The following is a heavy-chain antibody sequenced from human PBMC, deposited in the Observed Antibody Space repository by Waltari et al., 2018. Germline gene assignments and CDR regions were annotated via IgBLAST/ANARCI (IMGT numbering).Heavy chain of an antibody. J-gene: IGHJ2*01. D-gene: IGHD2-8*01. Sequence: QLQLQESGPGLVKPSETLSLTCTVSGGSISSSSYYWGWIRQPPGKGREWIGSIYYSGSTSYNPALKSRVTISVDTSKNQFSLKLSSVTAADTAVYYCARHPAMTIMLWYFDLWGRGTLVTVSS. CDR2: IYYSGST. V-gene: IGHV4-39*01. CDR3: ARHPAMTIMLWYFDL. CDR1: GGSISSSSYY.